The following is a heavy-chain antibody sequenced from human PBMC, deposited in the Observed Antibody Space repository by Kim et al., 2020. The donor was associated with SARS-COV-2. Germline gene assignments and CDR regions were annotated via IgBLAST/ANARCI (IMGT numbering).Heavy chain of an antibody. V-gene: IGHV3-7*01. J-gene: IGHJ4*02. CDR2: INGGGSAQ. Sequence: GGSLRLSCAASGFTFSSNPWIKCVHDPPGRLLEWLAIINGGGSAQNEVDVVNGCFTITRDNTSNSLYQQMSSLRVEATADYYCYPGHYCDEGGQGTLVT. CDR3: YPGHYCDE. CDR1: GFTFSSNPW.